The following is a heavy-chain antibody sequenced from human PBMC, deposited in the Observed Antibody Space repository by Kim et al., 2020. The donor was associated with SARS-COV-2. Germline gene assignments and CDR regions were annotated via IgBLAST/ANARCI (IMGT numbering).Heavy chain of an antibody. J-gene: IGHJ3*02. Sequence: SETLSPTCTVSGGSISSSSYYWGWIRQPPGKGLEWIGSIYYSGSTYYNPSLKSRVTISVDTSKNQFSLKLSSVTAADTAVYYCARDHDTDAFDIWGQGT. CDR2: IYYSGST. V-gene: IGHV4-39*07. CDR1: GGSISSSSYY. CDR3: ARDHDTDAFDI.